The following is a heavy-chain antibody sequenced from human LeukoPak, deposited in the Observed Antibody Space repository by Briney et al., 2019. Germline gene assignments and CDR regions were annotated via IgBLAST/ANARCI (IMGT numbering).Heavy chain of an antibody. CDR2: VNYSGTT. CDR1: GGSISTYY. CDR3: ARTSGIYWW. J-gene: IGHJ4*02. D-gene: IGHD2-8*01. Sequence: SETLSLTCTVSGGSISTYYWNWIRQPPGKGLEWIGSVNYSGTTNYNPSLRSRLTMSLDTSKRQIYLNLSSVTTADTAFYYCARTSGIYWWWGQGTLVTVSS. V-gene: IGHV4-59*01.